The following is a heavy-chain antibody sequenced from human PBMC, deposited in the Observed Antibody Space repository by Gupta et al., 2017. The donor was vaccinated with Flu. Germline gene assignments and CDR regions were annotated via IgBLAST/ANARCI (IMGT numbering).Heavy chain of an antibody. CDR1: GGSINSDY. CDR2: IYYTGST. Sequence: QVQLRESGPGLVKPAETLSLTCTVSGGSINSDYWSWIRLPPGKGLEWIGYIYYTGSTKYNSSLRSRLTISIDTSKNQFSLKLSSVTAADTAVYYCARGIFGGGVNYYGMDVWGQGTMVAVSS. D-gene: IGHD3-16*01. V-gene: IGHV4-59*01. J-gene: IGHJ6*02. CDR3: ARGIFGGGVNYYGMDV.